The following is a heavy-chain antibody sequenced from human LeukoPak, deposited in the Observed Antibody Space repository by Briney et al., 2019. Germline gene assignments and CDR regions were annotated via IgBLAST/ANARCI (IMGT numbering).Heavy chain of an antibody. D-gene: IGHD6-19*01. CDR3: AKDRVRRNSSGWFLDY. Sequence: GGSLRLSCAASGFTFDDYAMHWVRQAPGKGLEWVSGISWNSGSIGYADSVKGRFTISRDNSKNTLYLQMNSLRAEDTAVYYCAKDRVRRNSSGWFLDYWGQGTLVTVSS. CDR1: GFTFDDYA. V-gene: IGHV3-9*01. CDR2: ISWNSGSI. J-gene: IGHJ4*02.